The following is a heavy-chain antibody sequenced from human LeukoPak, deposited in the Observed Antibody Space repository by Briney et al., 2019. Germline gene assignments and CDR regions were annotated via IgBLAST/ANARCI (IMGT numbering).Heavy chain of an antibody. J-gene: IGHJ4*02. CDR1: GGSISSYY. D-gene: IGHD1-26*01. CDR3: AREKYSGSQDY. V-gene: IGHV4-59*12. Sequence: SETLSLTCTVSGGSISSYYWSWIRQPPGKGLEWIGYIYYSGSTNYNPSLKSRVTISVDTSKNQFSLKLSSVTAADTAVYYCAREKYSGSQDYWGQGTLVTVSS. CDR2: IYYSGST.